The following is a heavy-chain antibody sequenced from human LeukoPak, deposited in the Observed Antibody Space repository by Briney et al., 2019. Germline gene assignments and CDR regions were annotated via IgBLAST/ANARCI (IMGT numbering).Heavy chain of an antibody. CDR3: ARGEDSGSSKRPVDY. D-gene: IGHD1-26*01. V-gene: IGHV3-7*01. Sequence: PGGSLRLSCAASGFTFSSYWMSWVRQAPGKGLEWVANIRPDGSVIHYVDSVKGRFTISRDSAKNSLYLQMNSLRVEDTAVYYCARGEDSGSSKRPVDYWGQGTLVTVSS. CDR1: GFTFSSYW. CDR2: IRPDGSVI. J-gene: IGHJ4*02.